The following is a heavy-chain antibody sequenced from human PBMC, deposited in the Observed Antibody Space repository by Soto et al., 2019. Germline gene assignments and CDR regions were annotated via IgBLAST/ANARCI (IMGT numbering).Heavy chain of an antibody. CDR1: GGTFSSYA. V-gene: IGHV1-69*18. Sequence: QVQLVQSGAEVKKPGSSVKVSCKASGGTFSSYAVSWVRQAPGQGLEWMGRIIPIFGTVIYAQQFQGRVTITADESTKTAYMELRSLRFEDTAVYYCARDSHPPALSGDIMRWDVWGQGTTVTVSS. CDR2: IIPIFGTV. J-gene: IGHJ6*02. CDR3: ARDSHPPALSGDIMRWDV. D-gene: IGHD2-15*01.